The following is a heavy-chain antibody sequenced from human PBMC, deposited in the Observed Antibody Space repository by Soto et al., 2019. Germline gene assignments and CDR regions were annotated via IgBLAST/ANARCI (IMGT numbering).Heavy chain of an antibody. CDR2: IIPIFGTA. Sequence: GASVKVSCKASGGTFSSYAISWVRQAPGQGLEWMGGIIPIFGTANYAQKFQGRVTITADESTSTAYMELSSLRSEDTAVYYCADNPGGGSGRNWFDPWGQGTLVTVSS. CDR1: GGTFSSYA. CDR3: ADNPGGGSGRNWFDP. D-gene: IGHD3-10*01. J-gene: IGHJ5*02. V-gene: IGHV1-69*13.